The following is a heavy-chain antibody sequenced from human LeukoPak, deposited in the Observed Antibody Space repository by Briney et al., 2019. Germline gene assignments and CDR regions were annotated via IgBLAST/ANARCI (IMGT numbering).Heavy chain of an antibody. CDR3: AKQVGWGAYFSFLPFDF. CDR1: GFTFSYYG. CDR2: FGHNGDIT. J-gene: IGHJ4*02. Sequence: GGSLRLSCAASGFTFSYYGLSWVRQAPGKGLEWVSGFGHNGDITYSDSVKGRFTISRDNSKNTLFLQMNSLRADDTAVYFCAKQVGWGAYFSFLPFDFWGRGTLVTVSS. D-gene: IGHD3-3*01. V-gene: IGHV3-23*01.